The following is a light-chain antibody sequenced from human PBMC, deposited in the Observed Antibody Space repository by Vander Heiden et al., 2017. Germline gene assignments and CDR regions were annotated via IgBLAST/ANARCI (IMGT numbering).Light chain of an antibody. V-gene: IGKV3-20*01. Sequence: EIVLTQSPAPLSLSPGERATLSCRASQSVTSNYLAWCQQRPGQAPRLRIYCASIRATGIPDRFSGSGSGTDFTLTISRLEPDDFAVYYCQQYAGAPITFGQGTRLEIK. CDR3: QQYAGAPIT. CDR1: QSVTSNY. CDR2: CAS. J-gene: IGKJ5*01.